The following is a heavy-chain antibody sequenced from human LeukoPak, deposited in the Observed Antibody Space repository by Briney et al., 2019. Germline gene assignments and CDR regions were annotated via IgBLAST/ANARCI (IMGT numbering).Heavy chain of an antibody. D-gene: IGHD1-26*01. CDR3: ARGLSTGRDFDL. CDR2: IIPIFGTA. CDR1: GYTFTSYG. V-gene: IGHV1-8*02. Sequence: ASVKVSCKASGYTFTSYGISWVRQAPGQGLEWMGGIIPIFGTANYAQKFQGRVTMTRNTSISTAYMELSSLRSEDTAVYYCARGLSTGRDFDLWGRGTLVTVSS. J-gene: IGHJ2*01.